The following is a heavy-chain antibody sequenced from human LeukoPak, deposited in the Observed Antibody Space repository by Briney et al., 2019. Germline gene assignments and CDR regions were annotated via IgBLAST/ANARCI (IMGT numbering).Heavy chain of an antibody. CDR3: AKDVLWFGEPDIDY. J-gene: IGHJ4*02. D-gene: IGHD3-10*01. CDR1: GFTFEDYG. V-gene: IGHV3-23*01. Sequence: GGSLRLSCAASGFTFEDYGMSWVRQAPGKGLEWVSAISGSGGSTYYADSVKGRFTISRDNSKNTLYLQMNSLRAEDTAVYYCAKDVLWFGEPDIDYWGQGTLVTVSS. CDR2: ISGSGGST.